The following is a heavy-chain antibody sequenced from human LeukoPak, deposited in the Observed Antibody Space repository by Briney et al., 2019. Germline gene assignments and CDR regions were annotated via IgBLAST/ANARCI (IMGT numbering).Heavy chain of an antibody. CDR1: GYTFTSYG. J-gene: IGHJ6*02. CDR2: ISAYNGNT. Sequence: GASVKVSCKASGYTFTSYGISWVRQAPGQGLEWMGWISAYNGNTNYAQKLQGRVTMTTDTSTSTAYMELRSLRSVDTAVYYCARSLRYYGMDVWGQGTTVTVSS. CDR3: ARSLRYYGMDV. V-gene: IGHV1-18*01.